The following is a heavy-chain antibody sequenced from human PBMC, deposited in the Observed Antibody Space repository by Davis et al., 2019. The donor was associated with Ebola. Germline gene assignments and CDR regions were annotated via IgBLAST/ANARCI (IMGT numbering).Heavy chain of an antibody. CDR3: AKSRIAAAVLQHFDY. Sequence: GGSLRLSCAASGFTFSDYYMSWIRQAPGKGLEWVSYISSSSSYTNYADSVKGRFTISRDNSKNTLYLQMNSLRVEDTAVYYCAKSRIAAAVLQHFDYWGQGTLVTVSS. D-gene: IGHD6-13*01. J-gene: IGHJ4*02. CDR1: GFTFSDYY. CDR2: ISSSSSYT. V-gene: IGHV3-11*03.